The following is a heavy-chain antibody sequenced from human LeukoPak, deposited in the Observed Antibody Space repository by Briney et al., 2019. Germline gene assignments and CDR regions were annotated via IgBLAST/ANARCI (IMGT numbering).Heavy chain of an antibody. CDR1: GGSISSYY. D-gene: IGHD3-22*01. V-gene: IGHV4-4*07. J-gene: IGHJ4*02. CDR2: IYTSGST. Sequence: PSETLSLTCTVSGGSISSYYWSWIRQPAGKGLEWIGRIYTSGSTNYNPSLKSRVTMSLDTSKNQFSLKLSSVTAADTAVYYCARGHNYYDSSGFYDKLTYYFDYWGQGTLVTVSS. CDR3: ARGHNYYDSSGFYDKLTYYFDY.